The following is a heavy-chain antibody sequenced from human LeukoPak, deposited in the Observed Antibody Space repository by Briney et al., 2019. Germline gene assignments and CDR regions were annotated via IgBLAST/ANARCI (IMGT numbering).Heavy chain of an antibody. CDR1: GFTFDDYG. D-gene: IGHD6-19*01. J-gene: IGHJ3*02. CDR2: INWNGGST. V-gene: IGHV3-20*04. Sequence: WGSLSLSCAASGFTFDDYGMSWVRQAPGKGLEWVSGINWNGGSTGYADSVKGRFTISRDNAKNSLYLRMNCLRAEDTALYYCARAALAGNAFDIWGQGTMVTVSS. CDR3: ARAALAGNAFDI.